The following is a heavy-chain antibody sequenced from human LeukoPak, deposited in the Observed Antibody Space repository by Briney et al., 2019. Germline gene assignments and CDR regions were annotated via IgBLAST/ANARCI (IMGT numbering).Heavy chain of an antibody. CDR3: ARAGGGYCSSTSCSADWFDP. J-gene: IGHJ5*02. V-gene: IGHV4-4*07. CDR2: LYTSGST. CDR1: GGSISSDS. Sequence: SETLSLTCTVSGGSISSDSWTWIRQPAGKGLEWIGRLYTSGSTNRGSIKHNPSLKSRVAMSVDTSKNQFSLKLSSVTAADTAVYYCARAGGGYCSSTSCSADWFDPWGQGILVTVSS. D-gene: IGHD2-2*01.